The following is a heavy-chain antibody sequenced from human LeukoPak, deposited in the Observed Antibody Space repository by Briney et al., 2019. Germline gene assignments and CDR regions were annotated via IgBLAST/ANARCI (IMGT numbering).Heavy chain of an antibody. D-gene: IGHD4-23*01. CDR1: GGSLSAYY. CDR3: ARYLDYGGNSRVFQH. J-gene: IGHJ1*01. V-gene: IGHV4-34*01. CDR2: INHGGST. Sequence: PSETLSLTCAVYGGSLSAYYWTWIRQPPGKGLEWIGEINHGGSTNYNPTLKSRVTISIDTSKNQFSLKLSSVTAADTAFYYCARYLDYGGNSRVFQHWGQGTLVTVSS.